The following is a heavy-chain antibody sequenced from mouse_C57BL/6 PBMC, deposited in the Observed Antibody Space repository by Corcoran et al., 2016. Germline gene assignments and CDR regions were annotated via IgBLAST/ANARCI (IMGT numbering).Heavy chain of an antibody. J-gene: IGHJ3*01. V-gene: IGHV1-26*01. CDR2: INPNNGGT. CDR1: GYTFTDYY. D-gene: IGHD1-1*01. CDR3: ARSGIYYYGSSSAWFAY. Sequence: EVQLQQSGPELVKPGASVKISCKASGYTFTDYYMNWVKQSHGKSLEWIGDINPNNGGTSYNQKFKGKATLTVDKSSSTAYMLLSSLTSEDSAVYFCARSGIYYYGSSSAWFAYWGQGTLVTVSA.